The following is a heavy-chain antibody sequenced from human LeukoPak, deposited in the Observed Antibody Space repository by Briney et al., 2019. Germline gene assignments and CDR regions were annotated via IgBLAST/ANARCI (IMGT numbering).Heavy chain of an antibody. CDR2: TNPNSSGGT. D-gene: IGHD6-19*01. V-gene: IGHV1-2*06. CDR3: ARIINGWYYFDY. Sequence: ASVKVSCKASGYTFTDYYIHWVRQAPGQGLEWMGRTNPNSSGGTNYAQNFQGRVTMTGDTSISTAYMELSRLRSDDTAVYYCARIINGWYYFDYWGQETLVTVSS. J-gene: IGHJ4*02. CDR1: GYTFTDYY.